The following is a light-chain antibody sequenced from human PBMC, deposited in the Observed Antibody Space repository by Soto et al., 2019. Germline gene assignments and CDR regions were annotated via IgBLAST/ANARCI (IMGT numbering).Light chain of an antibody. CDR1: QSVSSNF. Sequence: EIVMTQSPATLSVSPGERATLSCRASQSVSSNFLAWYQQKLGQAPRLLIYGASNRATGIPDRFSGSGSGTDFTLTINRLDPEDAAVYYCQQYGSSPRTFGQRTKVDIK. J-gene: IGKJ1*01. CDR2: GAS. V-gene: IGKV3-20*01. CDR3: QQYGSSPRT.